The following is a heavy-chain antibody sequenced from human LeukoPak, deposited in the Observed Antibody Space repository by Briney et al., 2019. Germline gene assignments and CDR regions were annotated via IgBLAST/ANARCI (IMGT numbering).Heavy chain of an antibody. CDR3: AVSGSRDY. V-gene: IGHV1-2*06. J-gene: IGHJ4*02. Sequence: GASVKVSCKTSGYTFTCYYMHWVRQAPGQGLEWMGRINPNSGDTNYAQKFQGRVTMTGDTSITTAYMELNSLRSEDTAVYYCAVSGSRDYWGQGTLVTVSS. D-gene: IGHD3-10*01. CDR2: INPNSGDT. CDR1: GYTFTCYY.